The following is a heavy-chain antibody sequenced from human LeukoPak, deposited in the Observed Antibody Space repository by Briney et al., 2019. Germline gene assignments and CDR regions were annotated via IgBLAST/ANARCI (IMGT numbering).Heavy chain of an antibody. CDR1: GGSFSGYY. CDR2: IYYSGST. CDR3: ARTSSGHYTFDY. D-gene: IGHD6-19*01. V-gene: IGHV4-34*01. J-gene: IGHJ4*02. Sequence: SETLSLTCAVYGGSFSGYYWSWIRQPPGKGLEWIGYIYYSGSTYYNPSLKSRVTMSVDTSKNQVSLNLSSVTAADTAVYYCARTSSGHYTFDYWGQGTLITVSS.